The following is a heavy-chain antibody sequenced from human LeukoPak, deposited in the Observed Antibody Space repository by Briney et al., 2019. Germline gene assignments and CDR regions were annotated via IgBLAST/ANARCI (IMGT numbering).Heavy chain of an antibody. CDR3: ARLRRGGNWLDP. J-gene: IGHJ5*02. D-gene: IGHD3-10*01. Sequence: SETLSLTCTVSGGSISSSSYYWGWIRQPPGKGLEWIGSIYYSGSTYYNPSLKSRVTISVDTSKNQFSLKLSSVTAADTAVYYCARLRRGGNWLDPWGQGTLVTVST. CDR2: IYYSGST. CDR1: GGSISSSSYY. V-gene: IGHV4-39*01.